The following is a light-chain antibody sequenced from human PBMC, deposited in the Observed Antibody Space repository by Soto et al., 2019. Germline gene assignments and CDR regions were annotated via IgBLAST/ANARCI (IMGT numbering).Light chain of an antibody. Sequence: DIQMTQSPSTLSASIGDRVTITCRASQSIDSWLAWYQQKPGKGPKLMIYKASSLQTGVPSRFSGSGSGTEFTLTIRSLQADDFATYYCQHYNSYSRTFGQWTKVEV. CDR2: KAS. CDR1: QSIDSW. V-gene: IGKV1-5*03. CDR3: QHYNSYSRT. J-gene: IGKJ1*01.